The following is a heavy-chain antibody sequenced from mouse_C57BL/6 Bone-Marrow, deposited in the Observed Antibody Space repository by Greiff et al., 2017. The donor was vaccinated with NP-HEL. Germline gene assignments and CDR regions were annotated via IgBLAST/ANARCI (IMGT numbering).Heavy chain of an antibody. Sequence: QVQLQQSGPELVKPGASVKISCKASGYSFTSYYIHWVKQRPGQGLEWIGWIYPGSGNTKYNEKFKGKATLTADTSSSTAYMQLSSLTSEDSAVYYCARSEGYSNAMDCWGQGTSVTVSS. CDR1: GYSFTSYY. CDR3: ARSEGYSNAMDC. D-gene: IGHD2-5*01. J-gene: IGHJ4*01. V-gene: IGHV1-66*01. CDR2: IYPGSGNT.